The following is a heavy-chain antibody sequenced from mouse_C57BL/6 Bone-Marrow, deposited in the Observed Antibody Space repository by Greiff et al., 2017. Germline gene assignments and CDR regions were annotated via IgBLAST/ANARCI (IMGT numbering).Heavy chain of an antibody. D-gene: IGHD3-1*01. V-gene: IGHV1-81*01. CDR3: ARGAPDAMDY. CDR1: GYTFTSSG. J-gene: IGHJ4*01. CDR2: IYPRSGNT. Sequence: LQESGAELARPGASVKLSCKASGYTFTSSGISWVKQRTGQGLEWIGEIYPRSGNTYYNEKFKGKATLTADKSSSTAYMELRSLTSEDSAVYFCARGAPDAMDYWGQGTSVTVSS.